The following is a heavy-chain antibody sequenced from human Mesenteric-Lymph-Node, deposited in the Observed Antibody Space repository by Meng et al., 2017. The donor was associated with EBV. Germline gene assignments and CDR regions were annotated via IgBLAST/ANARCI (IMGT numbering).Heavy chain of an antibody. J-gene: IGHJ2*01. CDR2: SYYSGST. Sequence: QVQLQESGPGLEKASETLSLTCTFSGASVSSYTHYWSWIRQPPGKGLEWIGYSYYSGSTSYNPSLTTRVTISVDTSKNQFSLKLNSVTAADTAVYYCARAVAGDWYFDLWGRGTLVTVSS. D-gene: IGHD6-19*01. V-gene: IGHV4-61*01. CDR3: ARAVAGDWYFDL. CDR1: GASVSSYTHY.